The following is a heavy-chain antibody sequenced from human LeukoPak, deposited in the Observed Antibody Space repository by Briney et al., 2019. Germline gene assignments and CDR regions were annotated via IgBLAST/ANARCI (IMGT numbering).Heavy chain of an antibody. Sequence: PGGSLRLSCAASGFTFSSYAMSWVRQAPGKGLEWVSAISGGGSTYYADSVKGRFTISRDNSKNTLYLQMNSLRAEDTAVYYCANLDYYDTELDYWGQGTLVPVSS. D-gene: IGHD3-22*01. CDR2: ISGGGST. J-gene: IGHJ4*02. V-gene: IGHV3-23*01. CDR3: ANLDYYDTELDY. CDR1: GFTFSSYA.